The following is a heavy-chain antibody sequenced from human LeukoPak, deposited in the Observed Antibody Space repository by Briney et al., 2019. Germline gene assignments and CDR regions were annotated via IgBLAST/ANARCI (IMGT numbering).Heavy chain of an antibody. J-gene: IGHJ4*02. Sequence: GGSLXXSXXASGXXFSTNYMSWVRQAPGKGLEWVSVIYSGGSPYYAGSVKGRFTISRDNSKNTLYLQMNSLRAEDTAVYYCARDLNYYDSSGYGHWGQGTLVTVSS. CDR1: GXXFSTNY. V-gene: IGHV3-53*01. CDR2: IYSGGSP. D-gene: IGHD3-22*01. CDR3: ARDLNYYDSSGYGH.